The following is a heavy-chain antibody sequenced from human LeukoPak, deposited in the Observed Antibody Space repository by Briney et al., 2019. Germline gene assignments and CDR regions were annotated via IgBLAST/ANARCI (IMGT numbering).Heavy chain of an antibody. V-gene: IGHV3-23*01. CDR3: AKERTTVTTHFDY. D-gene: IGHD4-17*01. CDR2: ISGRGDST. J-gene: IGHJ4*02. CDR1: GFAFRTYA. Sequence: GGSLRLSCAASGFAFRTYAMTWVRQAPARGLEWVAAISGRGDSTYYADSAEGRFTISRDNSKNTLYLQMNSLRAEDTAVYYCAKERTTVTTHFDYWGQGTLVTVSS.